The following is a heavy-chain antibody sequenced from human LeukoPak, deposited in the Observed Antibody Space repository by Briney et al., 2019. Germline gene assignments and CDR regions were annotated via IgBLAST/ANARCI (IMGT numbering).Heavy chain of an antibody. J-gene: IGHJ4*02. CDR3: ARAPNQPSSGYYSFDY. Sequence: ASVKVSCKASGYTFTSYDINWVRQATGQGLEWMGWMNPNSGNTGYAQKFQGRVTMTRNTSISTAYMELSSLRSEDTAVYYCARAPNQPSSGYYSFDYWGQGTLVTVSS. CDR2: MNPNSGNT. CDR1: GYTFTSYD. V-gene: IGHV1-8*01. D-gene: IGHD3-22*01.